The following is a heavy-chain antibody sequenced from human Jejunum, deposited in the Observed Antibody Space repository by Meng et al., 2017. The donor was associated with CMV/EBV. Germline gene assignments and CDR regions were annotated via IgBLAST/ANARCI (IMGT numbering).Heavy chain of an antibody. CDR3: ARADKVRFDY. Sequence: QVRRTGSGPGLLRPSGTLSLTCAVSGGSMSSTNWWSWVRQPPGKGLEWIGEIYHSGSTNYNPSLKSRVSISVDKSKNQFSLKLSSVTAADTAVYYCARADKVRFDYWGQGTLVTVSS. J-gene: IGHJ4*02. V-gene: IGHV4-4*02. CDR2: IYHSGST. CDR1: GGSMSSTNW.